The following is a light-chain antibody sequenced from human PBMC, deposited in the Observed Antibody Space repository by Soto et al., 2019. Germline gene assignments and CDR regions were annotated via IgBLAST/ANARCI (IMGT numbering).Light chain of an antibody. CDR1: QSVSDK. V-gene: IGKV3-15*01. J-gene: IGKJ5*01. Sequence: EIVMTQSPATVSVSPGERATLSCRASQSVSDKLAWYQQKPGQAPRLLIYHASARATGIPARFSGSGSGTEFTLTINSLEPEDSAVYYCQQRSNWPSITFGQGTRLEIK. CDR3: QQRSNWPSIT. CDR2: HAS.